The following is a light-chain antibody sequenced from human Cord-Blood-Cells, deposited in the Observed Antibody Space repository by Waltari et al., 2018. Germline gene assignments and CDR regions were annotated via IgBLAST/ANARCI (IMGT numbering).Light chain of an antibody. V-gene: IGKV1-39*01. CDR3: QQSYSTLRT. J-gene: IGKJ1*01. CDR2: AAS. Sequence: DIQMTQSPSSLSASVGDRVTIPCRASQSISSYLNWYQQKQGKAPKLLIYAASSLQSGVPSRFSGSGSGTDFTLTISSLQPEDFATYYCQQSYSTLRTFGQGTKVEIK. CDR1: QSISSY.